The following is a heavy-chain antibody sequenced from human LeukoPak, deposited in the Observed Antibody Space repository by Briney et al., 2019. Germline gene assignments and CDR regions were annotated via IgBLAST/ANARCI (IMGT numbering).Heavy chain of an antibody. Sequence: SETLSLTCTVSGGSISSSSYYWGWIRQPPGKGLEWIGSIYYSGSTYYNPSLKSRVTISVDTSKNQFSLKLSSVTAADTAVYYCARGTPPGDLYYYYYMHVWGKGTTVTVSS. V-gene: IGHV4-39*07. D-gene: IGHD3-10*01. CDR2: IYYSGST. CDR1: GGSISSSSYY. CDR3: ARGTPPGDLYYYYYMHV. J-gene: IGHJ6*03.